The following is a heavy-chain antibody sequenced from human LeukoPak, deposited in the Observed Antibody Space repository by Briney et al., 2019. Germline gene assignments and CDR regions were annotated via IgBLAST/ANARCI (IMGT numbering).Heavy chain of an antibody. D-gene: IGHD6-13*01. CDR1: GYTFTGYY. V-gene: IGHV1-2*02. J-gene: IGHJ5*02. Sequence: DSVKVSCKTSGYTFTGYYIHWVRQAPGQGLEWMGWIDPNSGGRNFAQNFEGRVTMTKDRSLTTAYMELSSLTFDDTAVYYCARASSSWSHSWFDPWGHGTLVTVSS. CDR2: IDPNSGGR. CDR3: ARASSSWSHSWFDP.